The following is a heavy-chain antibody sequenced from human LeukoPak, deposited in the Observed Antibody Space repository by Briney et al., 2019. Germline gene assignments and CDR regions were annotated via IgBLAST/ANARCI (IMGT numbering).Heavy chain of an antibody. J-gene: IGHJ4*02. CDR2: IYYRSNLFN. V-gene: IGHV6-1*01. Sequence: SQTLSLTCALSGDTLSSNSAAWTWIRQSPSRGLEWLGRIYYRSNLFNDYPLSLKSRISIDPDTSKNQFSLHLRSLTTEDTAVYYCVRVSGDNLFDHWGRGTPVTVSS. CDR3: VRVSGDNLFDH. D-gene: IGHD4-17*01. CDR1: GDTLSSNSAA.